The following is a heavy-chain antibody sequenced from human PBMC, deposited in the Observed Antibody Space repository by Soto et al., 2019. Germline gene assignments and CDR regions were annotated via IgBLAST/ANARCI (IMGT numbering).Heavy chain of an antibody. CDR2: INHSGST. Sequence: SETLSLTCAVYGGSFSGYYWSWIRQPPGKGLEWIGEINHSGSTNYNPSLKSRVTISVDTSKNQFSLKLSSVTAADTAVYYWAREHLPLHSSGWWDYWGQGTLVTVS. CDR1: GGSFSGYY. D-gene: IGHD6-19*01. V-gene: IGHV4-34*01. J-gene: IGHJ4*02. CDR3: AREHLPLHSSGWWDY.